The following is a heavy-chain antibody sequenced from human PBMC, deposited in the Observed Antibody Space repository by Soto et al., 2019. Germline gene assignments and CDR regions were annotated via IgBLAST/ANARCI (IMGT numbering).Heavy chain of an antibody. CDR3: AKGRGYCSSTSCYPLGHGMDV. D-gene: IGHD2-2*01. Sequence: QVQLVESGGGVVQPGRSLRLSCAASGFTFSSYGMHWVRQAPGKGLEWVAVISYDGSNKYYADSVKGRFTISRDNSKNTLYLQMNSLRAEDTAVYYGAKGRGYCSSTSCYPLGHGMDVWGQGTTVTVSS. J-gene: IGHJ6*02. V-gene: IGHV3-30*18. CDR1: GFTFSSYG. CDR2: ISYDGSNK.